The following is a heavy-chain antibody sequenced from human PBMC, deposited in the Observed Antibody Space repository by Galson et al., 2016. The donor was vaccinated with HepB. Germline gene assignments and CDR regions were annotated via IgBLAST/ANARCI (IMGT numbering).Heavy chain of an antibody. D-gene: IGHD3-10*01. V-gene: IGHV1-24*01. CDR1: GFVLTEFT. J-gene: IGHJ6*02. CDR2: LDPAKGTT. CDR3: ARVKHRFGIWMGVTCYGNGMDI. Sequence: SVKVSCKVSGFVLTEFTMHWMRQAPGEGLEWMGGLDPAKGTTHYAQTFQDRVTITADKATSTAYMELRSLRSEDTAVYYCARVKHRFGIWMGVTCYGNGMDIWGQGTTVTVSS.